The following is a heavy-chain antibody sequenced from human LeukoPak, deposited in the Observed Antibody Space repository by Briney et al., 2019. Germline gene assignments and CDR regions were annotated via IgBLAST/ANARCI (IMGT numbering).Heavy chain of an antibody. CDR3: ARDTGGSSGWGTFDY. D-gene: IGHD6-19*01. V-gene: IGHV3-21*01. J-gene: IGHJ4*02. CDR1: GFTFSSYS. Sequence: GGSLRLSCAASGFTFSSYSMNWVRQAPGKGLEWVSSISSSSSYIYYADSVKGRLTISRDNAKNSLYLQMNSLRAEDTAVYYCARDTGGSSGWGTFDYWGQGTLVTVSS. CDR2: ISSSSSYI.